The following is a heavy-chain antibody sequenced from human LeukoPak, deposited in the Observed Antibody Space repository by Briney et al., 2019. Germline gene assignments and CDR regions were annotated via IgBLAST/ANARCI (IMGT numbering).Heavy chain of an antibody. CDR2: MNPNSGNT. Sequence: ASVKVSCKASGYTFTSYDINWVRQATGQGLEWMGWMNPNSGNTGYAQKFQGRVTMTRNTSISTAYMELTSLRSEDTAVYYCAREGRTKVTPRPDGFVIWGQGTMVTVSS. D-gene: IGHD4-17*01. J-gene: IGHJ3*02. CDR1: GYTFTSYD. CDR3: AREGRTKVTPRPDGFVI. V-gene: IGHV1-8*01.